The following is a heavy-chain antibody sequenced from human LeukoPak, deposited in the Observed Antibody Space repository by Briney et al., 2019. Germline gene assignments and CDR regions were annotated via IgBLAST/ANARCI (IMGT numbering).Heavy chain of an antibody. CDR3: ASDQRYAFDH. Sequence: PGGSLRLSCAASGFXFTDYPINWVRQAPGKGLEWVSNIRTSAEGANKASYADSVKGRVTISRDDAKNTLYLHMNSLRGDDTAVYYCASDQRYAFDHWGQGTLVTVSS. D-gene: IGHD2-2*01. CDR1: GFXFTDYP. J-gene: IGHJ4*02. CDR2: IRTSAEGANKA. V-gene: IGHV3-48*01.